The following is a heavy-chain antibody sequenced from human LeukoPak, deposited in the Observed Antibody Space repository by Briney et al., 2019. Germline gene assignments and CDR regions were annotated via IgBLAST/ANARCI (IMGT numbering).Heavy chain of an antibody. V-gene: IGHV3-9*01. CDR3: AKDMRDGRSGPQDY. CDR1: GFTFDDYA. CDR2: INWSSGSI. J-gene: IGHJ4*02. Sequence: GGSLRLSRAASGFTFDDYAMHWVRQAPGKGLEWVAGINWSSGSIGYADSVKGRFTISRDNDKNSLYLQMHSLRGEDTALYYCAKDMRDGRSGPQDYWGQGTLVTVSS.